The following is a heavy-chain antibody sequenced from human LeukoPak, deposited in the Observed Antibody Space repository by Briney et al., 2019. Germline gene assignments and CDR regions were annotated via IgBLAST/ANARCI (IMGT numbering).Heavy chain of an antibody. Sequence: GGSLRLSCAASGFTFDDYAMHWVRQAPGKGLEWVSGISWNSGSIGYADSVKGRFTISRDNAKNSLYLQMNSLRAEDTALYYCAKDFFVVVTALVDIWGQGTMVTVSS. CDR2: ISWNSGSI. D-gene: IGHD2-21*02. V-gene: IGHV3-9*01. CDR1: GFTFDDYA. J-gene: IGHJ3*02. CDR3: AKDFFVVVTALVDI.